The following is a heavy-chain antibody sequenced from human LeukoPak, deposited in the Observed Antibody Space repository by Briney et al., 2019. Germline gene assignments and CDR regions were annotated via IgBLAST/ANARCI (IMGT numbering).Heavy chain of an antibody. V-gene: IGHV3-30*18. J-gene: IGHJ4*02. CDR2: ISYDGSNK. D-gene: IGHD2-15*01. CDR3: AKDYGSGGSFDY. Sequence: GGSLRLSCAASGFTFSSYGMHWVRQAPGKGLEWAAVISYDGSNKYYADSVKGRFTISRDNSKNTLYLQMNSLRAEDTAVYYCAKDYGSGGSFDYWGQGTLVTVSS. CDR1: GFTFSSYG.